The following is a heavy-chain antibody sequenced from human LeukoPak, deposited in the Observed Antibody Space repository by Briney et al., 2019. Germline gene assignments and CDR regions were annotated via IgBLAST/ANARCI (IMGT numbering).Heavy chain of an antibody. Sequence: ASEKVSCKASGYTFTSYYMHWVRQAPGQGLEWMGIINPSGGSTSYAQKFQGRVTMTRDTSTSTVYMELSSLRSEDTAVYYCARDATGCFRFDYWGQGTLVTVSS. J-gene: IGHJ4*02. D-gene: IGHD2-8*02. CDR2: INPSGGST. CDR3: ARDATGCFRFDY. V-gene: IGHV1-46*01. CDR1: GYTFTSYY.